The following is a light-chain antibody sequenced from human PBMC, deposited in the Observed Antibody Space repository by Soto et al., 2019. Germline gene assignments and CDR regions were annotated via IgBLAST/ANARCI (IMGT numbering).Light chain of an antibody. CDR1: SDNVGAYNY. CDR2: EVS. V-gene: IGLV2-8*01. J-gene: IGLJ3*02. CDR3: TSYAGSNIWV. Sequence: QCALTQPPSASGSPGQSVTISCTGTSDNVGAYNYVSWYQQYPGKAPKLMIYEVSKRPSGVPDRFSGSKSGKTGSLTVSGLQPEDEADYYCTSYAGSNIWVFGGGTKLTVL.